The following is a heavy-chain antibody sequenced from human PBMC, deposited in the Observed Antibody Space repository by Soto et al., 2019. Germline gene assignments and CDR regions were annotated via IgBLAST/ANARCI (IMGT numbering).Heavy chain of an antibody. V-gene: IGHV4-31*03. Sequence: QVQLQESGPGLVKPSQTLSLTCTVSGGSISSGGYYWSWIRQHPGKGLEWIGYIYYSGSTYYNPSLKSRVTISVDTSKNQFSLKLSSVTAADTAVYYCARVYGNSGYDYRYFDYWGQGTLVTVSS. CDR2: IYYSGST. CDR1: GGSISSGGYY. CDR3: ARVYGNSGYDYRYFDY. D-gene: IGHD5-12*01. J-gene: IGHJ4*02.